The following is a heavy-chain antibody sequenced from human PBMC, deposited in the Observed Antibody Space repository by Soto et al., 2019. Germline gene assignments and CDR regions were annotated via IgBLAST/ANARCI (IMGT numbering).Heavy chain of an antibody. CDR3: ARDSGSHYYYSYGMDV. CDR2: IYYSGST. CDR1: GGSISSGGYY. V-gene: IGHV4-31*03. J-gene: IGHJ6*02. Sequence: QVQLQESGPGLVKPSQTLSLTCTVSGGSISSGGYYWSWIRQHPGKGLEWIGYIYYSGSTYYNPSLKSRVTISVDTSKNQFSLKLSSVTAADTAVYYCARDSGSHYYYSYGMDVWGQGTTVTVSS.